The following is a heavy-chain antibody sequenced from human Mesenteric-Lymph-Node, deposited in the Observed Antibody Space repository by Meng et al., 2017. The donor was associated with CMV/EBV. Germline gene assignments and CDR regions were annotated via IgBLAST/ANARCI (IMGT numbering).Heavy chain of an antibody. CDR1: GASISNYY. D-gene: IGHD1-7*01. CDR2: VYYTGTA. Sequence: SETLSLTCTVSGASISNYYWTWVRQPPGKGLEWIGYVYYTGTANYNPSLKSRVTISVDTSKNQFSLKLSSVTAADTAVYYCASNKLRGYDYWGQGTLVTVSS. J-gene: IGHJ4*02. V-gene: IGHV4-59*01. CDR3: ASNKLRGYDY.